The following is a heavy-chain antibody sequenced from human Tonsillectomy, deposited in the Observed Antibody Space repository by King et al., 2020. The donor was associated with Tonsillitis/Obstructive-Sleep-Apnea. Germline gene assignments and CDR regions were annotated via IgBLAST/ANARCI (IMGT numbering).Heavy chain of an antibody. CDR3: ARNSGAAAGFYYYMDV. CDR1: GFTFDDYG. CDR2: INWNGGST. Sequence: VQLVESGGGVVRPGGSLRLSCAASGFTFDDYGMSWVRQVPGKGLEWVSGINWNGGSTGYTDSVKGRFTISRDNAKNSLYLQMNSLRAEDTALYYCARNSGAAAGFYYYMDVWGKGTTVTVSS. J-gene: IGHJ6*03. V-gene: IGHV3-20*04. D-gene: IGHD6-13*01.